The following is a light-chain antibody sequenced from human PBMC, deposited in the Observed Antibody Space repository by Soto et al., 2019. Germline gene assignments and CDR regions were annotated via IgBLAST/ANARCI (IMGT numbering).Light chain of an antibody. Sequence: DIQLTHFPSSLSASVGYRFTITCRASQSISSYLNWYQQKPGKAPKLLIYAASSLQSGVPSRFSGSGSGTDFTLTISSLQAEDFATYYCQQNYSTPPTFGQGTKVDI. CDR2: AAS. V-gene: IGKV1-39*01. CDR1: QSISSY. J-gene: IGKJ1*01. CDR3: QQNYSTPPT.